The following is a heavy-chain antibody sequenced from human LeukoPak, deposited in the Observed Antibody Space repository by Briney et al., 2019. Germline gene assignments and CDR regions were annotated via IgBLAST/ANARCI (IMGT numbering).Heavy chain of an antibody. V-gene: IGHV4-39*07. D-gene: IGHD2-8*01. CDR3: ARAVLATKSEHWFDS. J-gene: IGHJ5*01. CDR2: IYYSGST. Sequence: PSETLSLTCTVSGGSISSSSYYWGWVRQPPGKGLEWIGSIYYSGSTYYNPSLKRRVTISVDTSKNQFSLKLSSVTAADTAMYYCARAVLATKSEHWFDSWGQGTLVTVSS. CDR1: GGSISSSSYY.